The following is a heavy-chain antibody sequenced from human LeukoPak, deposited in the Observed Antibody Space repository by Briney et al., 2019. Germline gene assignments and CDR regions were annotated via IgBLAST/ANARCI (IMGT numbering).Heavy chain of an antibody. V-gene: IGHV5-51*01. Sequence: GESLKISCKGSGYSFTSYWIGWVRQMPGKGLEWMGIIYPGDSDTRYSPSFQGQVTISADKSISTAYLQWSSLKASDTAMYYCASRYCSGGSRSTHAFDIWGQGTMVTVSS. CDR2: IYPGDSDT. D-gene: IGHD2-15*01. CDR1: GYSFTSYW. CDR3: ASRYCSGGSRSTHAFDI. J-gene: IGHJ3*02.